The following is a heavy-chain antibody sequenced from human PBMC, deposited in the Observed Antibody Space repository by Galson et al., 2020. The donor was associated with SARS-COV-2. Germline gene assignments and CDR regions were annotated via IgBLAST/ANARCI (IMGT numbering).Heavy chain of an antibody. CDR3: ATIFPIAVAGNNAFDY. V-gene: IGHV1-24*01. CDR2: FDPEDGET. D-gene: IGHD6-19*01. Sequence: GESLKISCKVSGYTLTELSMHWVRQAPGKGLEWMGGFDPEDGETIYAQKFQGRVTMTEDTSTDTAYMELSSLRSEDTAVYYCATIFPIAVAGNNAFDYWGQGTLVTVSS. J-gene: IGHJ4*02. CDR1: GYTLTELS.